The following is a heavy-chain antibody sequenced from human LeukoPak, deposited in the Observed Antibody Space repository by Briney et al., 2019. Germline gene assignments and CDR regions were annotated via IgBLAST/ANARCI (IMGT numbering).Heavy chain of an antibody. CDR2: ISGSGGST. J-gene: IGHJ4*02. V-gene: IGHV3-23*01. D-gene: IGHD1-26*01. CDR3: AKDRGTGSGSYFQGFDY. Sequence: GGPLRLSCAASGFTFSSYAMSWVRQAPGKGLEWVSAISGSGGSTYYADSVKGRFTISRDNSKTTLYLQMNSLRAEDTAVYYCAKDRGTGSGSYFQGFDYWGQGTLVTVSS. CDR1: GFTFSSYA.